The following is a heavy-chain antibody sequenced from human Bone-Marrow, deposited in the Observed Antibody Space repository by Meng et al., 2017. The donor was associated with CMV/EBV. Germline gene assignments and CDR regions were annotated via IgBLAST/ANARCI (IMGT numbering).Heavy chain of an antibody. D-gene: IGHD2-2*01. J-gene: IGHJ6*02. CDR3: ARGGVVVVPAAISYYYYGMDV. Sequence: GESLKISCAASGFTFSSYGMHWVRQAPGKGLEWVAVISYDGSNKYYADSVKGRFTISRDNSKNTLYLQMNSLRAEDTAVYYCARGGVVVVPAAISYYYYGMDVWGQGTTVTVSS. CDR2: ISYDGSNK. CDR1: GFTFSSYG. V-gene: IGHV3-30*19.